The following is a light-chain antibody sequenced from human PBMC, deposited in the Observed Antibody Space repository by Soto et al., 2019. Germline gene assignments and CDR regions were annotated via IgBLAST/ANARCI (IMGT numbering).Light chain of an antibody. Sequence: QSALTQPASVSGSPGQSITISCTGTSSDVGGYNYVSWYQQHPGKAPKLMIYDVSNRPSGVSNRFSGSKSGNTASLTISGXXXXXEADYYCXSYTSSSTLVVXXGGTKVTVL. J-gene: IGLJ2*01. CDR2: DVS. CDR1: SSDVGGYNY. V-gene: IGLV2-14*01. CDR3: XSYTSSSTLVV.